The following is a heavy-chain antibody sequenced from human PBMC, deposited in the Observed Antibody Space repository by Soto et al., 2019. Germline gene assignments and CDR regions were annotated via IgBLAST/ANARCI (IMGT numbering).Heavy chain of an antibody. D-gene: IGHD6-13*01. CDR3: AKDLGLGIAAAGGGY. Sequence: EVQLLESGGGLVQPGGSLRLSCAASGFTFSSYAMSWVRQAPGKGLEWVSAISGSGGSTYYADSVKGRFTISRDNSKNTLYLQMNSVRAEDTAVYYCAKDLGLGIAAAGGGYWGQGTLVTVSS. CDR2: ISGSGGST. CDR1: GFTFSSYA. V-gene: IGHV3-23*01. J-gene: IGHJ4*02.